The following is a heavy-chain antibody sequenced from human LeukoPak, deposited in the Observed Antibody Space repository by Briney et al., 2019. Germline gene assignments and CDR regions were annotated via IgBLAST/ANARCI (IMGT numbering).Heavy chain of an antibody. V-gene: IGHV1-2*02. J-gene: IGHJ4*02. D-gene: IGHD3-10*01. Sequence: ASVKVSCKASGYTFTGYYMHWVRQAPGQGLEWMGWINPNSGGTNYAQQFQGRVTMTRDTSISTVYMELSRLRSDDTAVYYCARRSGSGPFDYWGQGTLVTVSS. CDR3: ARRSGSGPFDY. CDR2: INPNSGGT. CDR1: GYTFTGYY.